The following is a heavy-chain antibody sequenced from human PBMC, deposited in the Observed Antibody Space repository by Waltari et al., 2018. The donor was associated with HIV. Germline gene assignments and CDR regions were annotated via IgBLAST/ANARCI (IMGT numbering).Heavy chain of an antibody. CDR1: GDSISSSNW. CDR2: IFHSGTT. Sequence: QVQLQESGPGLVKPSGTLSLTCAVSGDSISSSNWWSWVRQPPRKGLEWIGEIFHSGTTNYSPSLNSRVTISVDKSKSQLSLRLSSLTAADTAVYYCARNIMVTVGGVISMDVWGKGTTVTVSS. V-gene: IGHV4-4*02. CDR3: ARNIMVTVGGVISMDV. J-gene: IGHJ6*03. D-gene: IGHD3-16*02.